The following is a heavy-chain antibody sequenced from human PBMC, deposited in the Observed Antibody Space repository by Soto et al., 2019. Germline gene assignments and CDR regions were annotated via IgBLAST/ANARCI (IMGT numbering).Heavy chain of an antibody. D-gene: IGHD2-2*02. CDR3: ARDRDCSSTSCYNAFDI. V-gene: IGHV3-30-3*01. CDR1: GFTFSTYA. Sequence: GGSLRLSCAASGFTFSTYAMHWVRQAPGKGLEWVAVISYDGSNKYYADSVKGRFTISRDNSKNTLYLQMNGLRAEDTAVYYCARDRDCSSTSCYNAFDIWGQGTMVTVSS. CDR2: ISYDGSNK. J-gene: IGHJ3*02.